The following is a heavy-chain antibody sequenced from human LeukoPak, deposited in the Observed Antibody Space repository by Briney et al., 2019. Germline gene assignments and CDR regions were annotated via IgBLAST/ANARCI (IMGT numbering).Heavy chain of an antibody. CDR2: INPISGAT. Sequence: ASVKVSCKTCGYTFTRYYMQWVRQAPGHGLEWMGIINPISGATDYAQKFQGRVTMTRDTSTSTVYMELSSLRSEDTAMYYCARLPYRDGVAQDYWGQGTLVTVSS. CDR1: GYTFTRYY. J-gene: IGHJ4*02. D-gene: IGHD3-16*02. CDR3: ARLPYRDGVAQDY. V-gene: IGHV1-46*01.